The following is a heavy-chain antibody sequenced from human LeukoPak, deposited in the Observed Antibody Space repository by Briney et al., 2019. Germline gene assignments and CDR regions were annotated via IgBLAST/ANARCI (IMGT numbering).Heavy chain of an antibody. CDR1: GFTFSSHA. Sequence: PGGSLRLSCAASGFTFSSHAMSWVRQVPGKGLEGVSAISGSGGSTYYADSVKGRFTISRDNSKNTLYLQMNSLRAEDTAVYYCAKDLAFWSGYYIRYFQHWGQGTLVTVSS. CDR3: AKDLAFWSGYYIRYFQH. J-gene: IGHJ1*01. V-gene: IGHV3-23*01. D-gene: IGHD3-3*01. CDR2: ISGSGGST.